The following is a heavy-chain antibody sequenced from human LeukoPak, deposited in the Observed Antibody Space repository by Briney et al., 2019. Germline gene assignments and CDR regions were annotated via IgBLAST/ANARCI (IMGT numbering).Heavy chain of an antibody. CDR3: AKIYSGYDFDY. V-gene: IGHV3-23*01. J-gene: IGHJ4*02. Sequence: HTGGSLRLSCAASGFTFSSYAMSWVRQAPGKGLEWVSAISGSGGSTYYADSVKGRFTISRDNSKNTLHLQMNSLRAEDTAVYYCAKIYSGYDFDYWGQGTLVTVSS. CDR1: GFTFSSYA. D-gene: IGHD5-12*01. CDR2: ISGSGGST.